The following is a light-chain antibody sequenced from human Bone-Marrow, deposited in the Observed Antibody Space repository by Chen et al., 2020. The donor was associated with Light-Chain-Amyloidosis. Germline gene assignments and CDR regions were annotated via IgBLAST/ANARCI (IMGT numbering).Light chain of an antibody. CDR1: DLPTKY. CDR3: QSADSSGTYEVI. V-gene: IGLV3-25*03. Sequence: SYELTPPPSVSVSPGKTARRTCTGDDLPTKYAYWYKQKPGQAPLLVIHRDTERPSGISERFSGSSAGTTATLTIIGVQAEDEADYHCQSADSSGTYEVIFGGGTKLTV. CDR2: RDT. J-gene: IGLJ2*01.